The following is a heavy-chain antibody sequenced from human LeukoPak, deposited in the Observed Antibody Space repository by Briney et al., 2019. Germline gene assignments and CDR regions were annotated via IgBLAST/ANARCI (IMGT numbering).Heavy chain of an antibody. J-gene: IGHJ4*02. CDR1: GFTFSSYG. V-gene: IGHV3-33*01. D-gene: IGHD6-19*01. Sequence: GGSLRLSCAASGFTFSSYGFHWVRQSPGKGLEWVAVIWYDGSRRYYADSVKGRFTISRDDSKKTLYLQMNSLRAEDTAMYYCATDGKVGSGKFFFDSWGQGTLVTVSS. CDR2: IWYDGSRR. CDR3: ATDGKVGSGKFFFDS.